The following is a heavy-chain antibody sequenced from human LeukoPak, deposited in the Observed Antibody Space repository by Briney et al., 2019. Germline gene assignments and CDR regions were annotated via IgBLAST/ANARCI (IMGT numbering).Heavy chain of an antibody. Sequence: ASVKVSCKASGYTFTGYYMHWVRQAPGQGLEWMGWINPNSGGTNYAQKFQGRVTMTRDTSISTAYMELSRLRSDDTAMYYCARKLGVVVAATGVHWFDPWGQGTLVTVSS. CDR3: ARKLGVVVAATGVHWFDP. V-gene: IGHV1-2*02. CDR2: INPNSGGT. J-gene: IGHJ5*02. D-gene: IGHD2-15*01. CDR1: GYTFTGYY.